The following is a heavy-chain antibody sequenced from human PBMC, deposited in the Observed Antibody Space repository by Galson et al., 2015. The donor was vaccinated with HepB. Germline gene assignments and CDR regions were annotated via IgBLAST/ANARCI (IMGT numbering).Heavy chain of an antibody. Sequence: SLRLSCAASGFTFSSYSMNWVRQAPGKGLEWVSSISSSSSYIYYADSVKGRFTISRDNAKNSLYLQMNSLRAEDTAVYYCAREYYDSSGYYSGSAFDIWGQGTMVTVSS. CDR2: ISSSSSYI. D-gene: IGHD3-22*01. J-gene: IGHJ3*02. CDR1: GFTFSSYS. V-gene: IGHV3-21*01. CDR3: AREYYDSSGYYSGSAFDI.